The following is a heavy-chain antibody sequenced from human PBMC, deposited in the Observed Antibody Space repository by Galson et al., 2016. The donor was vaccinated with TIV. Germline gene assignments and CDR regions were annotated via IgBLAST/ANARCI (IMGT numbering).Heavy chain of an antibody. CDR1: GFTFDDYA. J-gene: IGHJ6*03. D-gene: IGHD2-21*01. CDR2: ISWNGGVV. Sequence: SLRLSCAASGFTFDDYALHWVRQAPGKGLEWVSGISWNGGVVGSADSVKGRFTISRDNAKKSLYLRMNSLTTDDTAVYFCCKGSGDAPYYFYMDVWGEGTTVIVSS. V-gene: IGHV3-9*01. CDR3: CKGSGDAPYYFYMDV.